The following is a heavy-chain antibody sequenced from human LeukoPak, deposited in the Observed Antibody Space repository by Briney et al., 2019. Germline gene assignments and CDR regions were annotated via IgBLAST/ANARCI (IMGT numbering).Heavy chain of an antibody. Sequence: GASVKVSCKASGYTFTSYDINWVRQATGQGLEWMGWINPNSGGTNYAQKFQGRVTMTRDTSISTAYMELSRLRSDDTAVYYCARGHSSGWYWFDYWGQGTLVTVSS. CDR2: INPNSGGT. CDR3: ARGHSSGWYWFDY. V-gene: IGHV1-2*02. J-gene: IGHJ4*02. D-gene: IGHD6-19*01. CDR1: GYTFTSYD.